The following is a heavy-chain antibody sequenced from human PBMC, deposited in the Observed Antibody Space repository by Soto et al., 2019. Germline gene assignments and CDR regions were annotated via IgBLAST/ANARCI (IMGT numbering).Heavy chain of an antibody. CDR3: ARGRRDCSSTGCIGAFDI. V-gene: IGHV4-31*03. J-gene: IGHJ3*02. CDR2: IYYSGDT. Sequence: QVQLQESAPGLVKPSQTLSLTCTVSGGSISSGDYYWNWIRQHPGKGLEWIGYIYYSGDTYSNPSLKSRLTLSLDTSKNQFSLELSSVTAADTAMYYCARGRRDCSSTGCIGAFDIWGQGTMVTVSS. D-gene: IGHD2-2*01. CDR1: GGSISSGDYY.